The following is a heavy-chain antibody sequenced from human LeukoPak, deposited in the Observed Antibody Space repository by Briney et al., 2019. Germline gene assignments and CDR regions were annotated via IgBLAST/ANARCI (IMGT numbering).Heavy chain of an antibody. CDR2: IYYSGST. CDR3: ARGYSDDAFDI. CDR1: GGSISSYY. D-gene: IGHD1-26*01. Sequence: SETLSLTCTVSGGSISSYYWNWIRQPPEKGLEWIGYIYYSGSTNYNPSLKSRVTISVDTSKNQFSLKLSSVTAADTAVYYCARGYSDDAFDIWGQGTMVTVSS. V-gene: IGHV4-59*01. J-gene: IGHJ3*02.